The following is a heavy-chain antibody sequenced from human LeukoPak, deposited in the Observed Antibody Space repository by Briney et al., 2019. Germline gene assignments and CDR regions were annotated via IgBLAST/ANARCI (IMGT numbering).Heavy chain of an antibody. J-gene: IGHJ2*01. V-gene: IGHV3-21*01. CDR2: ISSSSSYI. CDR3: ARPQGYCSSTSCSDWYFDL. Sequence: GGSLRLSCAASGFTFSSYSMNWVRQAPGKGLEWVSSISSSSSYIYYADSVKGRFTISRDNAKNSLYLQMNSLRAEDTAVYYCARPQGYCSSTSCSDWYFDLWGRGILVTVSS. CDR1: GFTFSSYS. D-gene: IGHD2-2*01.